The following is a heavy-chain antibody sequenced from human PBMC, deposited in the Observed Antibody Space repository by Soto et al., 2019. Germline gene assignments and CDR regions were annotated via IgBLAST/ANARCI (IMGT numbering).Heavy chain of an antibody. CDR2: IYYSGST. Sequence: PSETLSLTCTVSGGSISSYYWSWIRQPPGKGLEWIGYIYYSGSTNYNPSLKSRVTISVDASKNQFSLKLSSVTAADTAVYYCARGRQWLVPPSYYYYGMDVWGQATTVTVSS. CDR3: ARGRQWLVPPSYYYYGMDV. CDR1: GGSISSYY. J-gene: IGHJ6*02. D-gene: IGHD6-19*01. V-gene: IGHV4-59*01.